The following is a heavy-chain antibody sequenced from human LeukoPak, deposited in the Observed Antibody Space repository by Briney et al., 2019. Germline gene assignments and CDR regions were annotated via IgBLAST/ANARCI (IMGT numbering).Heavy chain of an antibody. CDR3: ARDYGDYGTSQGY. V-gene: IGHV1-18*01. J-gene: IGHJ4*02. Sequence: ASVKVSCKASGYTFTRYGISWVRQAPGQGLEWMGWLSTDNGDTNYAQKLQGRVTMTTDTSTSTAYMELRSLRSDDTAVYYCARDYGDYGTSQGYWGQGTLVTVSS. D-gene: IGHD4-17*01. CDR1: GYTFTRYG. CDR2: LSTDNGDT.